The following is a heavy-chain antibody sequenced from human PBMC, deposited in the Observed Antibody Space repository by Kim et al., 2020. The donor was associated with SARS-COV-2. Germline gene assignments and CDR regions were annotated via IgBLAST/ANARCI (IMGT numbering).Heavy chain of an antibody. CDR3: ARDRQLRFLEWLPTEPYYYYYYMDV. CDR1: GGTFSSYA. Sequence: SVKVSCKASGGTFSSYAISWVRQAPGQGLEWMGGIIPIFGTANYAQKFQGRVTITADESTSTAYMELSSLRSEDTAVYYCARDRQLRFLEWLPTEPYYYYYYMDVWGKGTTVTVSS. J-gene: IGHJ6*03. V-gene: IGHV1-69*13. CDR2: IIPIFGTA. D-gene: IGHD3-3*01.